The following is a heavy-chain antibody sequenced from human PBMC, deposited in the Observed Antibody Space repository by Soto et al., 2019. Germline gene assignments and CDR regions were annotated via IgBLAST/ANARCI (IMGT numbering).Heavy chain of an antibody. CDR1: GFTFTSSA. Sequence: SVKVSCKASGFTFTSSAVQWVRQARGQRLEWIGWIVVGSGNTNYAQKFQERVTITRDMSTSTAYMELSSLRSKDTAVYYCAAHPITYYYDSSGYFPLDYWGQGTLVTVSS. D-gene: IGHD3-22*01. V-gene: IGHV1-58*01. CDR2: IVVGSGNT. J-gene: IGHJ4*02. CDR3: AAHPITYYYDSSGYFPLDY.